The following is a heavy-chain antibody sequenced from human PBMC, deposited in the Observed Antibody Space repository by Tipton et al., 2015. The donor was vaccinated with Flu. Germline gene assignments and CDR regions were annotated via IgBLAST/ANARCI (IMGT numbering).Heavy chain of an antibody. D-gene: IGHD2-15*01. J-gene: IGHJ5*02. CDR3: AREVWDYCSGGSCYTEDWFDP. Sequence: GLVKPSETLSLTCTVSGGSISSYYWSWIRQPPGRGLEWIGYIYYSGSTNYNPSLKSRVTISVDTSKNQFSLKLSSVTAADTAVYYCAREVWDYCSGGSCYTEDWFDPWGQGTLVTVSS. CDR2: IYYSGST. CDR1: GGSISSYY. V-gene: IGHV4-59*01.